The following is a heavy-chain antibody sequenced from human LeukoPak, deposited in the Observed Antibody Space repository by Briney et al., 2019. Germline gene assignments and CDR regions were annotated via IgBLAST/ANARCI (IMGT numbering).Heavy chain of an antibody. CDR3: AKQVFGEDCFDS. Sequence: PGRSLRLSCTASGFDFETYGMHWVRQAPGKGLEWVSVISYNAKNTYYADSVNGRFTIPRDNSKKILYLQMNSLRAEDTAVYYCAKQVFGEDCFDSWGQGALVTVSS. V-gene: IGHV3-30*18. CDR2: ISYNAKNT. CDR1: GFDFETYG. J-gene: IGHJ4*02. D-gene: IGHD3-10*01.